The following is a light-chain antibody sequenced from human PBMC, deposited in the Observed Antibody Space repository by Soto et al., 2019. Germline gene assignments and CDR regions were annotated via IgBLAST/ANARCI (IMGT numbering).Light chain of an antibody. V-gene: IGKV1-27*01. CDR2: AAS. J-gene: IGKJ1*01. Sequence: DIKMTQSPSSLSASVGDRVTITCRASQGISNFLAWYQQKPEKVPKLLIYAASTLQSGVPSRFSGSGSGTDFTLTISSLQPEDVATYYCQKYNSAPRTFGQGTKVEIK. CDR3: QKYNSAPRT. CDR1: QGISNF.